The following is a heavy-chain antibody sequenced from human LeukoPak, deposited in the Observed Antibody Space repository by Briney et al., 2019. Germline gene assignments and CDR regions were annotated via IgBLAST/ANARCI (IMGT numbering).Heavy chain of an antibody. CDR3: ARERYGDYLTYYFDY. V-gene: IGHV3-74*01. CDR2: INSDGSST. D-gene: IGHD4-17*01. CDR1: GFTFSSYW. Sequence: GGSLRLSCAASGFTFSSYWMHWVRQAPGKGLVWVSRINSDGSSTSYADSVKGRFTISRDNAKNTLYLQMNSLRAEDTAVYYCARERYGDYLTYYFDYWGQGTLVTVSS. J-gene: IGHJ4*02.